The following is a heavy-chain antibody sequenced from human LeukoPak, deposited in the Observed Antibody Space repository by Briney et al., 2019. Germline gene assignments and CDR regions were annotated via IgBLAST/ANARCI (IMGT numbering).Heavy chain of an antibody. CDR1: GFSLSSYW. J-gene: IGHJ4*02. CDR3: ARRQYRSSWYYFDY. D-gene: IGHD6-13*01. V-gene: IGHV3-74*01. CDR2: INSDGSTT. Sequence: GGSLRLSCAASGFSLSSYWMHWVRQAPGKGLVWVSRINSDGSTTDYADSVKGRFTISRDNAKNTLYLQMNSLRAEDTAVYYCARRQYRSSWYYFDYWGQGTLVTVSS.